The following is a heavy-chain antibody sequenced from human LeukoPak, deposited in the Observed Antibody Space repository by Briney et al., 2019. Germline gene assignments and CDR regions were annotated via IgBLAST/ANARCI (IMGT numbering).Heavy chain of an antibody. CDR2: MDPKSGDT. D-gene: IGHD2-15*01. Sequence: GASVRVSCKGSGCDFTVYYMHWVRQAPGQGLEWMGWMDPKSGDTIYAPKFQGRVSMTTDTSIATAYMELSSLTFDDSAIYYCATKGGLTPNTLAMWGHGTMVTVSS. CDR3: ATKGGLTPNTLAM. V-gene: IGHV1-2*02. J-gene: IGHJ3*01. CDR1: GCDFTVYY.